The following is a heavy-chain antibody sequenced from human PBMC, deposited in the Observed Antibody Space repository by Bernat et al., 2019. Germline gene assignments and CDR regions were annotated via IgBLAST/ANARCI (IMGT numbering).Heavy chain of an antibody. CDR3: AKDRSGELELGHFDY. CDR1: GFTFSSYA. V-gene: IGHV3-23*04. J-gene: IGHJ4*02. Sequence: EVRLVESGGSLLQPGGSLRLSCAASGFTFSSYAMSWVRQAPGKGLEWVSAISGSGGSTYYADSVKGRFTISRDNSKNTLYLQMNSLRAEDTAVYYCAKDRSGELELGHFDYWGQGTLVTVSS. D-gene: IGHD1-7*01. CDR2: ISGSGGST.